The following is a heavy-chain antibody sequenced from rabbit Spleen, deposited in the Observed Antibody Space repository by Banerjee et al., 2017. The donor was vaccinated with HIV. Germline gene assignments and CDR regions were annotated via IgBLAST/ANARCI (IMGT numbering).Heavy chain of an antibody. J-gene: IGHJ4*01. CDR1: GFSFSSSYY. Sequence: QEQLVESGGGLVQPEGSLTLTCTASGFSFSSSYYMCWVRQAPGKGLEWIGCIATITANTYYTSWAKGRFTISKTSTTVDLQMTSLTAADTATYFCARDLDSYYTPFKLWGPGTLVTVS. V-gene: IGHV1S45*01. D-gene: IGHD4-1*01. CDR3: ARDLDSYYTPFKL. CDR2: IATITANT.